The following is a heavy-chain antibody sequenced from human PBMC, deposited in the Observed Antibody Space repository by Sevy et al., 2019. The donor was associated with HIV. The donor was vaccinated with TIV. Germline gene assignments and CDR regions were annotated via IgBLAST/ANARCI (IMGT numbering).Heavy chain of an antibody. Sequence: ASVKVSCKAPGYTFTSYGISWVRPAPGQGLEWMGWISAYNDNTNYAQMLQGRVTMTTDTSTSTAYMELRSLRSDDTAIYYCARDPAAAGTRWFDPWGQGTLVTVSS. CDR1: GYTFTSYG. V-gene: IGHV1-18*04. CDR2: ISAYNDNT. D-gene: IGHD6-13*01. CDR3: ARDPAAAGTRWFDP. J-gene: IGHJ5*02.